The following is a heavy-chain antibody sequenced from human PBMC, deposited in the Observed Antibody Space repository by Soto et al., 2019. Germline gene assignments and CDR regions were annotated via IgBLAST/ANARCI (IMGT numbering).Heavy chain of an antibody. CDR3: ASGPGVPAAFDY. V-gene: IGHV4-61*01. J-gene: IGHJ4*02. Sequence: QVQLQESGPGLVKPSETLSLTCTVSGGSVSSGSYYWSWIRQPPGKGLEWIGYIYYSGSTNYNPSLKSRVTISVDTSKNQFSLKLSSVTAADTAVYYCASGPGVPAAFDYWGQGPLVTVSS. D-gene: IGHD2-2*01. CDR1: GGSVSSGSYY. CDR2: IYYSGST.